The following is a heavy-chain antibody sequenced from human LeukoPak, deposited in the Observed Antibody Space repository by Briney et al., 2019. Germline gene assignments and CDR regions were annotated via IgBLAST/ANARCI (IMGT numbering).Heavy chain of an antibody. CDR3: ARDYLGARGGSYFDY. V-gene: IGHV1-69*04. CDR1: GGTFSSYA. J-gene: IGHJ4*02. D-gene: IGHD3-10*01. Sequence: ASVKVSCKASGGTFSSYAISWVRQAPGQGLEWMGRIIPILGIANYAQKFQGRVTITADKSTSTAYMELSSLRSEDTAVYYCARDYLGARGGSYFDYWGQGTLVTVSS. CDR2: IIPILGIA.